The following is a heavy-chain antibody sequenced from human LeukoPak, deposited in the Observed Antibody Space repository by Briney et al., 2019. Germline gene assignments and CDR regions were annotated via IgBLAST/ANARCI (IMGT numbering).Heavy chain of an antibody. CDR2: INSDGSTT. D-gene: IGHD2-2*01. CDR1: GLTFSSFW. V-gene: IGHV3-74*01. Sequence: GGSLRPSCAASGLTFSSFWMHWVRPAAGKGLEWVSRINSDGSTTTYADSVKGRLTISRDNAKNTLYLQMNSLRAEDTAVYYCARGYYSASRIDYWGQGALVTISS. J-gene: IGHJ4*02. CDR3: ARGYYSASRIDY.